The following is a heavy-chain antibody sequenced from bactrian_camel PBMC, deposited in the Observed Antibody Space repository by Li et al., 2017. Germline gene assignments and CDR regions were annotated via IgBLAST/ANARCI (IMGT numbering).Heavy chain of an antibody. V-gene: IGHV3-2*01. Sequence: VQLVESGGTLVQPGGSLTLSCAASGFPFSNYYMTWVRQAPGKKLEWVSTISPDGRHSYYVDTVKGRFAISRENARNTVYLTMNNLTTEDTAIYYCAKDEGWTLDYAETQGTQVTVS. CDR1: GFPFSNYY. D-gene: IGHD4*01. J-gene: IGHJ4*01. CDR2: ISPDGRHS.